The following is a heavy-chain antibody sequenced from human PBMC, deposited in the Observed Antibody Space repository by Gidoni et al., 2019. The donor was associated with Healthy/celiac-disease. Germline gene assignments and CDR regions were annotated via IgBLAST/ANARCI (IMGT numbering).Heavy chain of an antibody. CDR1: GGSVGSYA. Sequence: QVQLVQSGAEVKKPGSSVTVSCKASGGSVGSYAISSVRQAPGHGLEWMGGIIPFFGTANYAQKFQGRVTITADKSTSTAYMELSSLRSEDTAVYYCASTIEYYDFWSGPPAYYGMDVWGQGTTVTVSS. CDR2: IIPFFGTA. J-gene: IGHJ6*02. V-gene: IGHV1-69*06. CDR3: ASTIEYYDFWSGPPAYYGMDV. D-gene: IGHD3-3*01.